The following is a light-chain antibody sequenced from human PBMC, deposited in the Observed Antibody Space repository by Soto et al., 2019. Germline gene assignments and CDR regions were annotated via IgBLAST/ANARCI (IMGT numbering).Light chain of an antibody. CDR2: DTS. V-gene: IGKV3D-20*02. J-gene: IGKJ4*01. CDR3: HQQVSEPLT. Sequence: RASQSVSSNYLAWYQQKPGQAPRLLIYDTSSRATGIPDRFSGSGSFTDFTLTIYELELQSLPAYYCHQQVSEPLTLGAGSMVDVK. CDR1: QSVSSNY.